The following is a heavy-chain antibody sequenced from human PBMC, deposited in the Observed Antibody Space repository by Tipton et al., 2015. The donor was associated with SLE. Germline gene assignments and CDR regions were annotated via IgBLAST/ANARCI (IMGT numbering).Heavy chain of an antibody. CDR1: GGSISSGSYY. Sequence: TLSLTCTVSGGSISSGSYYWSWIRQPAGKGLEWIGRIYTSGITNYNPSLKSRVTISVDTSKNQFSLKLSSVTAADTAVYYCARAGGTGDMDYWGQGTLVTVSS. D-gene: IGHD7-27*01. CDR2: IYTSGIT. V-gene: IGHV4-61*02. CDR3: ARAGGTGDMDY. J-gene: IGHJ4*02.